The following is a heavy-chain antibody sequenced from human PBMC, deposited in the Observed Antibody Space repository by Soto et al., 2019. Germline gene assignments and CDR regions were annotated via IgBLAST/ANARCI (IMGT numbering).Heavy chain of an antibody. V-gene: IGHV1-2*02. D-gene: IGHD5-12*01. CDR1: GYTFIDYY. CDR2: ISPRSGGT. Sequence: GGPVKVSCKASGYTFIDYYMHWVRQAPGQGFEWMGRISPRSGGTNYAQKFQGRVTMTWDTSLNTAYMELSSLISEDTAVYYCARDGEMATTPTYYYYGMDVWGQGTTVT. CDR3: ARDGEMATTPTYYYYGMDV. J-gene: IGHJ6*02.